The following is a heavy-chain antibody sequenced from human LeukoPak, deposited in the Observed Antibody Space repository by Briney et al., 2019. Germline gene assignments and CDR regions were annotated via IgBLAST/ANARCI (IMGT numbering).Heavy chain of an antibody. V-gene: IGHV4-34*01. Sequence: PSDPLSLPCAVYGGSFSRFYWIWIPQPPGKGLEGIGEINHSGSTNYNPSLKSRVTISVDTSKNQFSLKLSSVTAADTAVYYCALAAAGRRGGIDYWGQGTLVTVSS. J-gene: IGHJ4*02. CDR3: ALAAAGRRGGIDY. CDR2: INHSGST. D-gene: IGHD6-13*01. CDR1: GGSFSRFY.